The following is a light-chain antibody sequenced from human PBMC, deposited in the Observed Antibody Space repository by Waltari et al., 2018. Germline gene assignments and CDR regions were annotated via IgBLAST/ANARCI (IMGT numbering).Light chain of an antibody. V-gene: IGLV1-44*01. J-gene: IGLJ3*02. CDR1: SSNLELNP. Sequence: QSVLTQPPWASGTLGQRLILSSSRNSSNLELNPLTWYQQLPGTAPKLLNYLNYHRPSGVPDRFTASKSATSAYLAISGLQSEDDADYFYATWDDSLNGRVFGGGTKLAVL. CDR2: LNY. CDR3: ATWDDSLNGRV.